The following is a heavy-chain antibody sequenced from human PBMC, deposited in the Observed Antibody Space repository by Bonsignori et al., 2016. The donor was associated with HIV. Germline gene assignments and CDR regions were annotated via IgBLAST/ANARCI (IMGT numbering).Heavy chain of an antibody. D-gene: IGHD3-22*01. Sequence: WIRQPPGKGLEWVAVISYDGSNKYYADSVKGRFTISRDNSKNTLYLQMNSLRVEDTAVYYCANLGSYYYESSGYSHYYFHYYMDVWGKGTTVTVSS. CDR3: ANLGSYYYESSGYSHYYFHYYMDV. J-gene: IGHJ6*03. CDR2: ISYDGSNK. V-gene: IGHV3-30*18.